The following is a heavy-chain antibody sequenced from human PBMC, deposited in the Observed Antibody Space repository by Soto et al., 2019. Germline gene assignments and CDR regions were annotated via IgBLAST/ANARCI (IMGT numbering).Heavy chain of an antibody. J-gene: IGHJ4*02. D-gene: IGHD6-13*01. CDR3: ASRQSSNWYYFDY. Sequence: QGQLVQSGAEVKKPGSSVKVSCKASGGTFSRLTISWVRQAPGRGLEWMGGTIPIFDSTKYAQKFQGRVSITADESTPTAYLEVSSLKDEDTAVYYCASRQSSNWYYFDYWGQGTPVTVSS. V-gene: IGHV1-69*01. CDR2: TIPIFDST. CDR1: GGTFSRLT.